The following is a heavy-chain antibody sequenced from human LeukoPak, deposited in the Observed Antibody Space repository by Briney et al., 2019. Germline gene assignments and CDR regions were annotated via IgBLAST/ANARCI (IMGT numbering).Heavy chain of an antibody. CDR2: MNPNSGNT. V-gene: IGHV1-8*03. CDR1: GYTFTSYD. D-gene: IGHD3-22*01. J-gene: IGHJ4*02. CDR3: ARGLWSQNYYDSSGYYSRDY. Sequence: ASVKVSCKASGYTFTSYDINWVRQATGQGLEWMGWMNPNSGNTGYAQKFQGRVTITRNTSISTAYMELSSLRSEDTAVYYCARGLWSQNYYDSSGYYSRDYWGQGTLVTVSS.